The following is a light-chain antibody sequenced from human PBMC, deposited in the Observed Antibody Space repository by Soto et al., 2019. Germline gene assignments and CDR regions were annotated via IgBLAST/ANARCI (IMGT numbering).Light chain of an antibody. CDR3: QQRSNLPLT. Sequence: EIVLTQSPDTLSLSPGESATLSCRASQGIGRYLAWFQQKPGQAPRLLIYDASTRATGIPSRFSGSGSGTDFTLTISSLEPEDFAVYYCQQRSNLPLTFGPGTKVEIK. J-gene: IGKJ3*01. CDR1: QGIGRY. V-gene: IGKV3-11*01. CDR2: DAS.